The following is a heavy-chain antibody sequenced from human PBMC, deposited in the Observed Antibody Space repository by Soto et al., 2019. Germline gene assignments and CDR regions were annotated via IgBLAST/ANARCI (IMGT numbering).Heavy chain of an antibody. CDR1: RYTKADRS. CDR2: FDPEDGET. Sequence: GASVEPCCEDPRYTKADRSLQWAQQEKKKGLEWMGGFDPEDGETIYAQKFQGRVTMTEDTSTDTAYMELSSLRSEDTAVYYCASYYYGSGSSDAYFDYWGQGTLVTVSS. CDR3: ASYYYGSGSSDAYFDY. V-gene: IGHV1-24*01. D-gene: IGHD3-10*01. J-gene: IGHJ4*02.